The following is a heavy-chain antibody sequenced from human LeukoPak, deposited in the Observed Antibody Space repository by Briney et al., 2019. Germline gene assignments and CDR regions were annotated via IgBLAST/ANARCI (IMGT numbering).Heavy chain of an antibody. CDR2: IYHSGST. D-gene: IGHD1-1*01. CDR1: GGSISSGGYY. J-gene: IGHJ4*02. V-gene: IGHV4-30-2*01. CDR3: ARDYSETTLMDY. Sequence: SETLSLTCTVSGGSISSGGYYWSWIRQPPGKGLEWIGYIYHSGSTYYNPSLKSRVTISVDRSKNQFSLKLSSVTAADTAVYYCARDYSETTLMDYWGQGTLVTVSS.